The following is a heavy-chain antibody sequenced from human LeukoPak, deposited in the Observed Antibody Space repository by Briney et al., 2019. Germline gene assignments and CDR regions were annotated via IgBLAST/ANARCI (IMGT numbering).Heavy chain of an antibody. CDR3: ARDVKLTPFHY. Sequence: RPGGSLRLSCAASGFTFSSHGMRWVRQGPGKGLEWVAFIQYDGSDKFYADSVRGRFTISRDNSKNTLYLQMNSLRVEDTAVYYCARDVKLTPFHYWGQGTLVTVSS. CDR2: IQYDGSDK. V-gene: IGHV3-30*02. J-gene: IGHJ4*02. CDR1: GFTFSSHG. D-gene: IGHD2/OR15-2a*01.